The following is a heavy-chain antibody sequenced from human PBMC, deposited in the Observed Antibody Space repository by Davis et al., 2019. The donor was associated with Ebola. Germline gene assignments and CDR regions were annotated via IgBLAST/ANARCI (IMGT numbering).Heavy chain of an antibody. CDR2: ISSSSSYI. CDR1: RSTFSSYS. V-gene: IGHV3-21*01. J-gene: IGHJ6*02. Sequence: GGPLRPPCAAPRSTFSSYSMNWARQAPGKGLEWVSSISSSSSYIYYADSVKGRLTISRDNAKNSLYLQMNSLRAEDTAVYYCARDERTGYDFWSGYPSSYGMDVWGQGTTVTVSS. D-gene: IGHD3-3*01. CDR3: ARDERTGYDFWSGYPSSYGMDV.